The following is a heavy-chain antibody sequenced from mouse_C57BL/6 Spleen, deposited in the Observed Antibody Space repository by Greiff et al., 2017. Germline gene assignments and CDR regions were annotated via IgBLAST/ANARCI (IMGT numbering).Heavy chain of an antibody. CDR2: IRNKANGYTT. CDR1: GFTFTDYY. CDR3: ARLAYDYDEDY. V-gene: IGHV7-3*01. D-gene: IGHD2-4*01. Sequence: VQLVESGGGLVQPGGSLSLSCAASGFTFTDYYMSWVRQPPGKALEWLGFIRNKANGYTTEYSASVKGRFTISRDNSQSILYLQMNALRAEDSATYYCARLAYDYDEDYWGQGTTLTVSS. J-gene: IGHJ2*01.